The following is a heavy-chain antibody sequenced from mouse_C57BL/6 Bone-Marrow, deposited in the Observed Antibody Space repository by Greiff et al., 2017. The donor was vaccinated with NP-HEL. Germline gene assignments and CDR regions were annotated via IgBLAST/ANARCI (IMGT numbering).Heavy chain of an antibody. CDR2: INPSTGGT. Sequence: VQLKQSGPELVKPGASVKISCKASGYSFTGYYMNWVKQSPEKSLEWIGEINPSTGGTTYNQKFKAKATLTVDKSSSTAYMQLKSLTSEDSAVYYCASPSYYSKSPMAYWGQGTLVTVSA. D-gene: IGHD2-5*01. CDR3: ASPSYYSKSPMAY. CDR1: GYSFTGYY. V-gene: IGHV1-42*01. J-gene: IGHJ3*01.